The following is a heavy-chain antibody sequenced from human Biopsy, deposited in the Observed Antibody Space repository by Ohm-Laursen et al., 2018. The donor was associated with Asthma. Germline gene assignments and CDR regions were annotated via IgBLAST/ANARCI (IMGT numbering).Heavy chain of an antibody. CDR1: GGTFNTYV. J-gene: IGHJ4*02. CDR2: INSVFGTT. D-gene: IGHD1-26*01. V-gene: IGHV1-69*01. Sequence: SSVKVSCKPLGGTFNTYVIGWVRQAPGQGLEWVGGINSVFGTTTYPQKFQDRVTITADDSTSTVYMELSSLRSEDTAVYYCARKAGSCISRTYYSLDFWGQGTLVTVSS. CDR3: ARKAGSCISRTYYSLDF.